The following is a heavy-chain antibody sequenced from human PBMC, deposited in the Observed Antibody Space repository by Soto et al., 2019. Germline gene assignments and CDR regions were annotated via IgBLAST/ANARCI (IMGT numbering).Heavy chain of an antibody. J-gene: IGHJ6*02. CDR2: TYYRSKWYN. CDR1: GDSVSSNSAA. V-gene: IGHV6-1*01. Sequence: SQTLSLTCDISGDSVSSNSAAWNWIRQSPSRGLEWLGRTYYRSKWYNDYAVSIKSRIIINPDTSKNQFTLQLNSLTPADTAVYFCARDNQGYLYKGLAVWGQGTTVTVSS. CDR3: ARDNQGYLYKGLAV. D-gene: IGHD3-16*02.